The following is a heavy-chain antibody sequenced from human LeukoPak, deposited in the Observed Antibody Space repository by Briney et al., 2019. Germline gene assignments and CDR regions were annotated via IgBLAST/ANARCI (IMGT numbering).Heavy chain of an antibody. CDR1: GFSFSDYA. J-gene: IGHJ4*02. D-gene: IGHD4-17*01. Sequence: GWSLSLSCAASGFSFSDYAVHWIRQAPGKGLEWVAIISKDGYNTDYADSVKGRFTISRDNSKNTLYLQMNSLRVEDTALYYCARNDYGTYYFDYWGQGTLVTVSS. CDR2: ISKDGYNT. CDR3: ARNDYGTYYFDY. V-gene: IGHV3-30-3*01.